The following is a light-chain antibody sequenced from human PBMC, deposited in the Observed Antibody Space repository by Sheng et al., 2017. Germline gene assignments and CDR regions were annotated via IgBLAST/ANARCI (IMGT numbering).Light chain of an antibody. CDR1: SGDVGGYNY. Sequence: QSALTQPASVSGSPGQSITISCTGTSGDVGGYNYVSWYQQHPGKAPKLMIYDVSKRPSDVSDRFSGSKSGNTASLTISGLQAEDEADYYCSSYTGSTTRLFGGGTKLTVL. J-gene: IGLJ2*01. CDR3: SSYTGSTTRL. CDR2: DVS. V-gene: IGLV2-14*03.